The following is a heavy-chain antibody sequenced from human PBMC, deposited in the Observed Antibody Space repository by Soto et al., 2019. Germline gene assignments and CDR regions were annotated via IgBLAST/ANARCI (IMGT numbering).Heavy chain of an antibody. CDR2: IDPSDSYT. V-gene: IGHV5-10-1*01. CDR3: ARQDNWNDADDFDI. D-gene: IGHD1-20*01. Sequence: GESLKISCKGSGYSFTSYWISWVRQMPGKGLEWMGRIDPSDSYTNYSPSFQGHVTTSADKSISTAYLQWSSLKASDTAMYYCARQDNWNDADDFDIWGQGTMVTVSS. CDR1: GYSFTSYW. J-gene: IGHJ3*02.